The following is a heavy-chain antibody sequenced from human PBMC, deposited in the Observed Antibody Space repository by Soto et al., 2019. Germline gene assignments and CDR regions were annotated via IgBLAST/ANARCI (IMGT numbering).Heavy chain of an antibody. Sequence: SETLSLTCAVDGGSFSGYCWSWIRQPPGKGLEWIGEINHSGSTNYNPSLKSRVTISVDTSKNQFSLKLSSVTAADTAVYYCAVVVTANTYRNWFDPWGQGTLVTVSS. V-gene: IGHV4-34*01. D-gene: IGHD2-21*02. CDR1: GGSFSGYC. J-gene: IGHJ5*02. CDR3: AVVVTANTYRNWFDP. CDR2: INHSGST.